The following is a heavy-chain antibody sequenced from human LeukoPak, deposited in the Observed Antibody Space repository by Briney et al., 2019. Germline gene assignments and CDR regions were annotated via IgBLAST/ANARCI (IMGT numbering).Heavy chain of an antibody. CDR2: IYTSGST. J-gene: IGHJ4*02. CDR1: GYSISSGYY. CDR3: ARAKRWLPFDY. V-gene: IGHV4-61*02. D-gene: IGHD5-24*01. Sequence: PSETLSLTCTVSGYSISSGYYWSWIRQPAGKGLEWIGRIYTSGSTNYNPSLRSRVTISVDTSKNQFSLQLSSVTAADTAVYYCARAKRWLPFDYWGQGTLVTVSS.